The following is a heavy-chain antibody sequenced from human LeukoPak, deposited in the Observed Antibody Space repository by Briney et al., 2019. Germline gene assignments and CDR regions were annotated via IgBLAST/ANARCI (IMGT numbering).Heavy chain of an antibody. CDR2: ISDYNGNT. CDR1: GYTFTTYG. Sequence: ASVKVSCKASGYTFTTYGISWVRQAPGQGLEWMGWISDYNGNTNYAQKLQGRVTMTTDTSTSTAYMELRSLRSDDTAVYYCARDYYYDSSGYSSPSGYWGQGTLVTVSS. J-gene: IGHJ4*02. CDR3: ARDYYYDSSGYSSPSGY. V-gene: IGHV1-18*01. D-gene: IGHD3-22*01.